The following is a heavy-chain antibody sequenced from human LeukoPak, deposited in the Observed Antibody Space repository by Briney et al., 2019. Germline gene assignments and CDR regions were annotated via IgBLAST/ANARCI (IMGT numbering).Heavy chain of an antibody. CDR3: AKGRGKNDGYNSPNFDY. CDR1: GFTFSSYG. Sequence: GGSLRLSCAASGFTFSSYGMHWVRQAPGKGQEWVAVIWYDGSNKYYADSVKGRFTISRDNSKNTLYLQMNSLRAEDTAVYYCAKGRGKNDGYNSPNFDYWGQGTLVTVSS. J-gene: IGHJ4*02. D-gene: IGHD5-24*01. V-gene: IGHV3-33*06. CDR2: IWYDGSNK.